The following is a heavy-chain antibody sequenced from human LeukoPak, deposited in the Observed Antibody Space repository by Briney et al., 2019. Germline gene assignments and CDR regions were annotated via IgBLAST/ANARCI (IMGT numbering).Heavy chain of an antibody. V-gene: IGHV4-61*01. CDR1: GGSISSSSYY. D-gene: IGHD3-22*01. CDR3: ARDYYDSSGYSD. Sequence: PSETLSLTCTVSGGSISSSSYYWSWIRQPPGKGLEWIGYIYYSGSTNYNPSLKSRVTISVDTSKNQFSLKLSSVTAADTAVYYCARDYYDSSGYSDWGQGTLVTVSS. CDR2: IYYSGST. J-gene: IGHJ4*02.